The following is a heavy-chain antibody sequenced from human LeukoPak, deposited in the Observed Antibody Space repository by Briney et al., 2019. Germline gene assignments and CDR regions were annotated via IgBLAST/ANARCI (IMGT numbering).Heavy chain of an antibody. CDR3: ARDQCSGANCQVAPDY. V-gene: IGHV3-74*01. D-gene: IGHD2-15*01. Sequence: GGSLRLSCAASGFTFSSYWMHWVRHPPGKGLVWVSRVNSEGSRTFYADSVKGRFTISRDNAKNTLYLQMNSLRAEDTAVYYCARDQCSGANCQVAPDYWGQGTLVTVSS. CDR1: GFTFSSYW. CDR2: VNSEGSRT. J-gene: IGHJ4*02.